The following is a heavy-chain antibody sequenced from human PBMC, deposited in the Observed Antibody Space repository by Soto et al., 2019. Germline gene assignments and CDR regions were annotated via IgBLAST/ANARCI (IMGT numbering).Heavy chain of an antibody. CDR1: GGSISSSSYY. CDR3: ARRDYYDFWSGYYTSASDY. J-gene: IGHJ4*02. V-gene: IGHV4-39*01. D-gene: IGHD3-3*01. Sequence: ETLSLTCTVSGGSISSSSYYWGWIRQPPGKGLEWIGSIYYSGSTYYNPSLKSRVTISVDTSKNQFSLKLSSVTAADTAVYYCARRDYYDFWSGYYTSASDYWGQGTLVTVSS. CDR2: IYYSGST.